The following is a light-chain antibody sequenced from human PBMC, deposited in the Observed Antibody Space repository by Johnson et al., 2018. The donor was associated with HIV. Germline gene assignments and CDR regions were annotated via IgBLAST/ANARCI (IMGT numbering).Light chain of an antibody. CDR1: SSNIGNNY. J-gene: IGLJ1*01. CDR2: DNN. V-gene: IGLV1-51*01. Sequence: QPVLTQPPSVSAAPGQKVTISCYGSSSNIGNNYVSWYQQLPGTAPKLLIYDNNKRPSGIPDRFSGSKSGTSATLGITGLPTGDEADYYCGTWDSSLRVGFFGTGTKVTVL. CDR3: GTWDSSLRVGF.